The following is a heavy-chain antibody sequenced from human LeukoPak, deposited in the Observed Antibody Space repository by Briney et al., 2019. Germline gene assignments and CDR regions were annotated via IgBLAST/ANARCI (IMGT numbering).Heavy chain of an antibody. J-gene: IGHJ4*02. Sequence: AGGSLRPSCAASGFTFSSYAMSWVRQAPGKGLEWVSAISGSGGSTYYADSVKGRFTISRDNSENTLYLQMNSLRAEDTAVYYCAKRGIPSYSSGYYYFDYWGQGTLVTVSS. D-gene: IGHD6-19*01. CDR2: ISGSGGST. CDR3: AKRGIPSYSSGYYYFDY. CDR1: GFTFSSYA. V-gene: IGHV3-23*01.